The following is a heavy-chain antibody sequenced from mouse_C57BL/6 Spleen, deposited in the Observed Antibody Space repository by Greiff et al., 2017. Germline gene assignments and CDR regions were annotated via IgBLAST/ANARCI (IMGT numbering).Heavy chain of an antibody. D-gene: IGHD1-1*01. Sequence: EVKLVESGGGLVKPGGSLKLSCAASGFTFSDYGMHWVRQAPEKGLEWVAYISSGSSTIYYADTVKGRFTISRDNAKNTLFLQMTSLRSEDTAMYYCARQFPYYYGSSYGDYYAMDYWGQGTSVTVSS. CDR2: ISSGSSTI. CDR3: ARQFPYYYGSSYGDYYAMDY. J-gene: IGHJ4*01. V-gene: IGHV5-17*01. CDR1: GFTFSDYG.